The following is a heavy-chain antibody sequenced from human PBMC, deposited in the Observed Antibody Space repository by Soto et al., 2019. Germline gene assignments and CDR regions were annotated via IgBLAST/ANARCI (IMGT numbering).Heavy chain of an antibody. Sequence: RASVKVSCKASGYTFTSYYMHWVRQAPGQGLEWMGIINPSGGSTSYAQKFQGRVTMTRDKSTSTIYMDLSRLRSEDTAVYYCAPSPFAAAHEYWGQGTLVTVSS. CDR1: GYTFTSYY. J-gene: IGHJ4*02. D-gene: IGHD6-13*01. CDR2: INPSGGST. CDR3: APSPFAAAHEY. V-gene: IGHV1-46*03.